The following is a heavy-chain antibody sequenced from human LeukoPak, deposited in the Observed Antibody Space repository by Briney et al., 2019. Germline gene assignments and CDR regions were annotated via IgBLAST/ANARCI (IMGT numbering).Heavy chain of an antibody. CDR2: INPNSGGT. J-gene: IGHJ5*02. V-gene: IGHV1-2*02. D-gene: IGHD4-17*01. Sequence: VASVKVSCKASGYTFTSYYMHWVRQAPRQGLEWMGWINPNSGGTNYAQKFQGRVTMTRDTSISTAYMELSRLRSDDTAVYYCARSGDYRNWFDPWGQGTLVTVSS. CDR1: GYTFTSYY. CDR3: ARSGDYRNWFDP.